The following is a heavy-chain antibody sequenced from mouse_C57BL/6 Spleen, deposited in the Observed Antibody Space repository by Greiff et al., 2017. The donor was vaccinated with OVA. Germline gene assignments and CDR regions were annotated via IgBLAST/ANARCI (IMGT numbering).Heavy chain of an antibody. V-gene: IGHV1-15*01. CDR3: TRSDYGRSYGFDY. CDR1: GYTFTDYE. J-gene: IGHJ2*01. CDR2: IDPETGGT. Sequence: QVQLQQSGAELVRPGASVTLSCKASGYTFTDYEMHWVKQTPVHGLEWIGAIDPETGGTAYNQKFKGKAILTADKSSSTAYMELRSLTSEDSAVYYCTRSDYGRSYGFDYWGQGTTLTVSS. D-gene: IGHD1-1*01.